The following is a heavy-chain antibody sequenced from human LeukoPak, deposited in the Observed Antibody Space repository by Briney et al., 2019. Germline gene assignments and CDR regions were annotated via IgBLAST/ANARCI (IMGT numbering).Heavy chain of an antibody. D-gene: IGHD5-18*01. V-gene: IGHV5-51*01. Sequence: GESLKISCKGSGYSFTSYWIGWVRQMPGKGLEWMGIIYPGDSDTRYSPSFQGQVTISADKSISTAYLQWSSLKASDTAMYYCARTVLAVDTAMAIHYWGQGTLVTVSS. CDR1: GYSFTSYW. CDR3: ARTVLAVDTAMAIHY. CDR2: IYPGDSDT. J-gene: IGHJ4*02.